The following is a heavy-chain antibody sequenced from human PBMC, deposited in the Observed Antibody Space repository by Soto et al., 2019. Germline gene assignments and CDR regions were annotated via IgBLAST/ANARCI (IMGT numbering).Heavy chain of an antibody. CDR2: IYSGGST. CDR3: ARGPGGFGDFSLDY. CDR1: GGSISQYY. Sequence: QVQLQESGPGLVKPSETLSLSCGVSGGSISQYYWSWIRQPAGKGLEWIGRIYSGGSTNYNPSLESRVTMSVDTSKSEFSLKLSSVTAADTAVYDCARGPGGFGDFSLDYWGQGTQVTVSS. V-gene: IGHV4-4*07. D-gene: IGHD3-10*01. J-gene: IGHJ4*02.